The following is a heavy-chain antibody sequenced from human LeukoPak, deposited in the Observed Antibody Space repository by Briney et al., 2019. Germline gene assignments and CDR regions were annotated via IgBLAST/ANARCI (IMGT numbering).Heavy chain of an antibody. CDR3: ATIGYCIGGYCLPPGKLLDAFDV. Sequence: SGGSLRLSCAAAGFSFNSYEMEWVRQAPGKGLEWVANINQDGSETYHVDSVRGRFSVSRDNAKNSLYLQMNSLRVEDTAIYYCATIGYCIGGYCLPPGKLLDAFDVWGQGTKVTVSS. CDR1: GFSFNSYE. J-gene: IGHJ3*01. D-gene: IGHD2-15*01. V-gene: IGHV3-7*01. CDR2: INQDGSET.